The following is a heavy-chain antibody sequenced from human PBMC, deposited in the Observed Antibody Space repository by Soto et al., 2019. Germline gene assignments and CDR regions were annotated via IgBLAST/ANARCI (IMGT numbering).Heavy chain of an antibody. CDR2: ISAYNGDT. D-gene: IGHD1-26*01. Sequence: AAVKVSCKASGYTFNTYGVSWVLQALGQGLEWMGRISAYNGDTNYAQKLQGRLTMTTDTSTRTAYMELRSLRSDDTAVYYCASHPVSGSLHLDSWGQGTLVTVSS. CDR3: ASHPVSGSLHLDS. V-gene: IGHV1-18*04. J-gene: IGHJ4*02. CDR1: GYTFNTYG.